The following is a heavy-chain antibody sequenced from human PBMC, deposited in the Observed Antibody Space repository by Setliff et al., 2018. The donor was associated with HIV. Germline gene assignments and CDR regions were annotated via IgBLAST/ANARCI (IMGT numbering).Heavy chain of an antibody. V-gene: IGHV3-33*01. CDR2: IWYDGSNE. D-gene: IGHD3-3*01. Sequence: GGSLRLSCAASGFTFSSYGMHWVRQTPGKGLEWVAVIWYDGSNENYAGSVKGRFTISRDNSKNTLYLQMTSLRAEDTAVYYCARGPQYNFWGGYLGLWGRGTLVTVSS. J-gene: IGHJ4*02. CDR3: ARGPQYNFWGGYLGL. CDR1: GFTFSSYG.